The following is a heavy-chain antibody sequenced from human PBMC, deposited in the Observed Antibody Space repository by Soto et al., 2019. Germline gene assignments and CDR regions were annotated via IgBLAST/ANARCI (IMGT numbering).Heavy chain of an antibody. CDR1: RGTFNRYA. J-gene: IGHJ4*02. D-gene: IGHD5-18*01. V-gene: IGHV1-69*01. Sequence: QVQLVQSGAEVKKPGSSVKVSCLASRGTFNRYAINWVRQAPGHGLEWLGALVPQFGTPDYAQKFQDRVTIAADASTNPAAMELRGLTSDETGAYYCARLNTDTPMVPFDVWGQGALVTVSS. CDR2: LVPQFGTP. CDR3: ARLNTDTPMVPFDV.